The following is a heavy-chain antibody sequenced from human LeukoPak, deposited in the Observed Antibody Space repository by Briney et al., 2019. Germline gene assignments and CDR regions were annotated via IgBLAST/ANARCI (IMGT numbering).Heavy chain of an antibody. CDR3: ATSESQTKFDY. CDR2: IFPGDSDT. J-gene: IGHJ4*02. V-gene: IGHV5-51*01. D-gene: IGHD1/OR15-1a*01. Sequence: GGALQISRKGSADPFSIYWIGWGGPMPRKSLERVGIIFPGDSDTSYSPSFQGQVTISADKSINTAYLQWSSLKASDTAMYYCATSESQTKFDYWGQGTLVTVSS. CDR1: ADPFSIYW.